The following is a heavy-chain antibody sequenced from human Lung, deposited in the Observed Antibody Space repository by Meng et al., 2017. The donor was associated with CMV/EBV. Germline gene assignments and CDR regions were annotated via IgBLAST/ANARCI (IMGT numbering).Heavy chain of an antibody. CDR2: INSDGSST. V-gene: IGHV3-74*01. J-gene: IGHJ3*02. D-gene: IGHD4-23*01. CDR3: AREQPNSDAFDI. CDR1: GFTFSSYW. Sequence: GESLKISCAASGFTFSSYWMHWVRQAPGKGLVWVSRINSDGSSTSYADSVKGRFTISRDNAKNTLYLQMNSLRAEDTAVYYCAREQPNSDAFDIWGQRTMVTVSS.